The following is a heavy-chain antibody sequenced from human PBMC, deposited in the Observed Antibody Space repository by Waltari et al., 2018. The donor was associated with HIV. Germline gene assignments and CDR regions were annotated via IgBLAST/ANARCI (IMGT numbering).Heavy chain of an antibody. V-gene: IGHV3-74*01. CDR1: GFTFSSYW. Sequence: EVQLGESGGGLVQPGGSMRLSCAASGFTFSSYWMHWVGQAPGKGLVWVSRINSDGSSTSYADSVKGRFTISRDNAKNTLYLQMNSLRAEDTAVYYCARNLEVAAAGGGVDYWGQGTLVTVSS. CDR2: INSDGSST. CDR3: ARNLEVAAAGGGVDY. J-gene: IGHJ4*02. D-gene: IGHD6-13*01.